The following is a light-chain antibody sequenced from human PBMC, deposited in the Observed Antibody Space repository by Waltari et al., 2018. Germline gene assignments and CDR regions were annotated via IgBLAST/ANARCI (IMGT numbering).Light chain of an antibody. CDR2: WAS. CDR3: QLYYFSPPT. CDR1: HNVLYSSSNKNY. V-gene: IGKV4-1*01. Sequence: DIVMTQSPDSLSLSLGERATFNCRSSHNVLYSSSNKNYLAWYQQKPGQPPKLLIYWASTRESGVPDRFSGSGSGTDFTLTISSLQAEDVAVYYCQLYYFSPPTFGPGTKVDIK. J-gene: IGKJ3*01.